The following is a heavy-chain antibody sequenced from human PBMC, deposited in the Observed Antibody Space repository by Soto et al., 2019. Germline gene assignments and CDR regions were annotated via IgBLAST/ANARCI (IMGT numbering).Heavy chain of an antibody. CDR3: AREGGSLGPDLEY. CDR1: VYSISSGYY. V-gene: IGHV4-38-2*02. D-gene: IGHD1-26*01. J-gene: IGHJ4*01. CDR2: IYHSGRT. Sequence: PSETLSLTCAASVYSISSGYYWDCIRQSPGRGLEWIASIYHSGRTYYNPSLKSRVTISVDTSKNQFSLKLSSVTAADTAVYYCAREGGSLGPDLEYWGQGTLVTVSS.